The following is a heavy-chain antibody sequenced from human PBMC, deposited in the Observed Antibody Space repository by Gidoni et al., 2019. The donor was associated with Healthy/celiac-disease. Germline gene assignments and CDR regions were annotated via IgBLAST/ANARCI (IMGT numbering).Heavy chain of an antibody. CDR3: ARGVATHNWFDP. Sequence: QVQLVQSGAEGKKPGSSVKVSGKAAGGTFSSYAISWVRQAPGQGLEGMGGIIPIFGTANSAQKFQGSVTIPADKSTRPAYMELSSLRSEDTAVYYCARGVATHNWFDPWGQGTLVTVSS. D-gene: IGHD5-12*01. CDR2: IIPIFGTA. J-gene: IGHJ5*02. V-gene: IGHV1-69*06. CDR1: GGTFSSYA.